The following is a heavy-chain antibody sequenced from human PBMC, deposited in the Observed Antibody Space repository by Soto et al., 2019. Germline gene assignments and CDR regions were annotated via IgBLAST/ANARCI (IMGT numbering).Heavy chain of an antibody. J-gene: IGHJ6*02. D-gene: IGHD5-12*01. CDR1: GGSFSGYY. CDR3: ARGYSGYDNYYYYYGMDV. V-gene: IGHV4-34*01. CDR2: INHSGST. Sequence: SETLSLTCAVYGGSFSGYYWSWIRQPPGKGLEWIGEINHSGSTNYNPSLKSRVTISVDTSKNQFSLKLSSVTAADTAVYYCARGYSGYDNYYYYYGMDVWGQGTTVTVS.